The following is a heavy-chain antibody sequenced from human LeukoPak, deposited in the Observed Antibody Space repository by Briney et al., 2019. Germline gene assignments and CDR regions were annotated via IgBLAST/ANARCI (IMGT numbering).Heavy chain of an antibody. CDR1: GGSISSGSYY. V-gene: IGHV4-61*02. Sequence: SQTLSLTCTVSGGSISSGSYYWSWIRQPAGKGLEWIGRIYTSGSTNYNPSLKSRVTISVDTSKNQFSLKLSSVTAADTAVYYCARDQYYLDYWGQGTLVTVSS. CDR2: IYTSGST. CDR3: ARDQYYLDY. J-gene: IGHJ4*02.